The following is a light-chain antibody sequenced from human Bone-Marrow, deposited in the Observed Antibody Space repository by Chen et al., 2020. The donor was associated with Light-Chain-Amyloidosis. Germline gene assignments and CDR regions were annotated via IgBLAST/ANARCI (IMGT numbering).Light chain of an antibody. J-gene: IGKJ4*01. V-gene: IGKV4-1*01. Sequence: DIVMTQSPDSLAVSLGERATINCKSIQSVLYSSNNKNYLAWYQKKSGQHPKLLIYWASARESGVPDRFSGSGSVTDFTLYIGSLEAEDVAVDYCQQYFRTPLTFGGGTKVEIK. CDR3: QQYFRTPLT. CDR1: QSVLYSSNNKNY. CDR2: WAS.